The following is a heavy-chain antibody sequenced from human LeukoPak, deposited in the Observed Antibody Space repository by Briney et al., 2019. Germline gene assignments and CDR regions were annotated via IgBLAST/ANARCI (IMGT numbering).Heavy chain of an antibody. D-gene: IGHD3-3*01. Sequence: SETLSLTCTVSGGSISSYYWSWIRQPPGKGLEWIGYIYYSGSTNYNPSLKSRVTISVDTSKNQFSLKLSFVTAADTAVYYCAREVTYYDFWTSYYYYYMDVWGKGTTVAVSS. V-gene: IGHV4-59*01. CDR1: GGSISSYY. CDR3: AREVTYYDFWTSYYYYYMDV. J-gene: IGHJ6*03. CDR2: IYYSGST.